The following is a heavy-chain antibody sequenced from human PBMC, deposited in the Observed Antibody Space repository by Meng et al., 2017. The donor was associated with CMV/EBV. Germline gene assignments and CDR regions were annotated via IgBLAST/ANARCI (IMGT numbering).Heavy chain of an antibody. CDR2: ISSSGSTI. CDR1: GFTFSSYA. J-gene: IGHJ4*02. V-gene: IGHV3-48*03. CDR3: AREYSSSSVFDY. D-gene: IGHD6-6*01. Sequence: GESLKISCAASGFTFSSYAMSWVRQAPGKGLEWVSYISSSGSTIYYADSVKGRFTISRDNAKNSLYLQMNSLRAEDTAVYYCAREYSSSSVFDYWGQGTLVTVSS.